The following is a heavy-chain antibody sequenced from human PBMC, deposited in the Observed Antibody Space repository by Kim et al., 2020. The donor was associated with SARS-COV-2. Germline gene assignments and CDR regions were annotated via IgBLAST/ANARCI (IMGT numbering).Heavy chain of an antibody. CDR3: AGDDGAYARVSGMDG. CDR1: GSMFSNSG. D-gene: IGHD4-17*01. CDR2: ISSSTSHI. J-gene: IGHJ6*02. Sequence: GGSLRLSCGGTGSMFSNSGMTWVRQSPGKGLEWLSYISSSTSHIYYATAVRARFPISRDNAKNSGYLQMNSLRDEDTAVDYFAGDDGAYARVSGMDGWGQGAT. V-gene: IGHV3-48*02.